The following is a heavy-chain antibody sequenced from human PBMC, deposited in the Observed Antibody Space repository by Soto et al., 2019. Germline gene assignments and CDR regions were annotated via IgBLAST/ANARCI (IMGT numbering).Heavy chain of an antibody. V-gene: IGHV1-69*12. CDR2: IMPIFRTA. CDR1: GGTFSTAA. J-gene: IGHJ6*02. CDR3: ARDKDRPQLGGNYYYIMDV. Sequence: QVQVEQSGAEVKKPGSSVKVSCKASGGTFSTAAISWVRQAPGQGLEWMGGIMPIFRTADYAQKFQGRVTITADESTTTAYLELRSLRSEDTAVYCCARDKDRPQLGGNYYYIMDVWGQGTTVTVSS. D-gene: IGHD3-3*02.